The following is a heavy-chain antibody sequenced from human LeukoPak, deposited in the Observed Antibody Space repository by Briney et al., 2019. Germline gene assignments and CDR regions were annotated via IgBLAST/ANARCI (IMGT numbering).Heavy chain of an antibody. J-gene: IGHJ4*02. CDR2: IKTDGSEK. V-gene: IGHV3-7*03. CDR3: ASPEN. CDR1: GFTFSNYW. Sequence: GGSLRLSCAASGFTFSNYWMGWVRQAPGKGLQWVANIKTDGSEKYYVDSVKGRFTISRDNAKNTLYLQMNSLRAEDTAVYYCASPENWGQGTLVTVSS.